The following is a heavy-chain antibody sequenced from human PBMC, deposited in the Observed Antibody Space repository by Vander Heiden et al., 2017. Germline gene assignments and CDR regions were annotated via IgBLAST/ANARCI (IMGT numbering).Heavy chain of an antibody. V-gene: IGHV3-48*02. CDR2: ISSSSSTI. Sequence: EVQLVESGGGLVQPGGSLRLSCAASGFTFSSYSMNWVRQAPGKGLEWVSYISSSSSTIYYADSVKGRFTISRDNAKNSLYLQMNSLRDEDTAVYYCARTWGDSTYGDYRHFVHYFDYWGQGTLVTVSS. CDR3: ARTWGDSTYGDYRHFVHYFDY. CDR1: GFTFSSYS. J-gene: IGHJ4*02. D-gene: IGHD4-17*01.